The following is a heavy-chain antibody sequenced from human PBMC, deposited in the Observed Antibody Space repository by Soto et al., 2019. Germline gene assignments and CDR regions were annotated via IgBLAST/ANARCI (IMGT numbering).Heavy chain of an antibody. CDR1: GDSVSSNSAA. V-gene: IGHV6-1*01. CDR2: TYYRSKWYN. D-gene: IGHD2-2*01. CDR3: AIALVVVPAALFYWFDP. J-gene: IGHJ5*02. Sequence: PAQTLSLTCAISGDSVSSNSAAWNWIRQSPSRGLEWLGRTYYRSKWYNDYAVSVKSRITINPDTSKNQFSLQLNSVTPEDTAVYYCAIALVVVPAALFYWFDPWGQGTLVTVSS.